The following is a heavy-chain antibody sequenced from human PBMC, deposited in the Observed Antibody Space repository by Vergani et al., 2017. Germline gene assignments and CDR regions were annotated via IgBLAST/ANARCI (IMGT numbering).Heavy chain of an antibody. CDR1: GFTFSSYG. J-gene: IGHJ5*02. D-gene: IGHD6-19*01. CDR2: ISYAGSNK. V-gene: IGHV3-30*18. Sequence: QVQLVESGGGVVQPGRSLRLSCAASGFTFSSYGMHWVRQAPGKGLEWVAVISYAGSNKYYADSVKGRFTISRDNSKNTLYLQMNSLRAEDTAVYYCAKDRSAVAPLLVGGLDPWGQGTLVTVSS. CDR3: AKDRSAVAPLLVGGLDP.